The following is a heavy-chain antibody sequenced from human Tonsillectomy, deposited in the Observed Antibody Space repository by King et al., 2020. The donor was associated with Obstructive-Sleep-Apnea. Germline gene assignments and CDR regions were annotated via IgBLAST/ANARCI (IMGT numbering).Heavy chain of an antibody. CDR2: ISYDGSNK. V-gene: IGHV3-30*04. CDR1: GFTFSSYA. Sequence: VQLVESGGGVVQPGRSLRLSCAASGFTFSSYAMHWVRQAPGKGLEWVAVISYDGSNKYYADSVKGRFHISRDNSKNTLYLQMNSLRAEDTAVYYCARDYSGSYGEGYYYYGMDVWGQGTTVTVSS. J-gene: IGHJ6*02. D-gene: IGHD1-26*01. CDR3: ARDYSGSYGEGYYYYGMDV.